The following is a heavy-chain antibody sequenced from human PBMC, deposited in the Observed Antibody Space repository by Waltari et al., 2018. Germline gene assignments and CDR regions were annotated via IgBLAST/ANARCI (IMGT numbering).Heavy chain of an antibody. V-gene: IGHV1-69*01. CDR2: IIPIFGTA. CDR1: GGTFSSYA. CDR3: AREGEYYYDSSGYYFDY. J-gene: IGHJ4*02. D-gene: IGHD3-22*01. Sequence: QVQLVQSGAEVKKPGSSVKVSCKASGGTFSSYAISWVRQAPGQGLEWMGGIIPIFGTANYAQKFQGRVTITADESTSTAYMELSSLRSEDTAVYYCAREGEYYYDSSGYYFDYWGQGTLVTVSS.